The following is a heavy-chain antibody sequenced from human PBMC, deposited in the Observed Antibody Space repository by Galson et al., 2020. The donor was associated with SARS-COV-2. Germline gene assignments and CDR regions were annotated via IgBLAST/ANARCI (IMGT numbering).Heavy chain of an antibody. CDR3: ARHGDSSGWSKADY. Sequence: GESLKISCKGSGYTFATYWIAWVRQMPGKGLEWMGIIYPGDSDTRYSPSFQGQVTISADKSISTAYLQWISLRASDTAMYYCARHGDSSGWSKADYWGQGTLVTVSS. CDR1: GYTFATYW. CDR2: IYPGDSDT. D-gene: IGHD6-19*01. J-gene: IGHJ4*02. V-gene: IGHV5-51*01.